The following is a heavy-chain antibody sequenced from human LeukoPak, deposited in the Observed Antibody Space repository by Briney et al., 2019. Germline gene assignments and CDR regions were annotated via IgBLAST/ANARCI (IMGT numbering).Heavy chain of an antibody. J-gene: IGHJ4*02. CDR3: AKDLGWIHFGY. CDR1: GFSFSSYG. D-gene: IGHD5-18*01. Sequence: GRSLRLSCAASGFSFSSYGIHWVRQAPGKGLEWVSGISGSGGSTYYADSVKGRFTISRDNSKNTLYLQMNSLRAEDTAVYYCAKDLGWIHFGYWGQGTLVTVSS. V-gene: IGHV3-23*01. CDR2: ISGSGGST.